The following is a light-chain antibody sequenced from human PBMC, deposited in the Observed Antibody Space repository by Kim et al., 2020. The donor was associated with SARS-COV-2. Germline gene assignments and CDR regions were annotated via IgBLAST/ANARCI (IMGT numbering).Light chain of an antibody. J-gene: IGLJ2*01. CDR2: EVT. Sequence: QSALTQPASVSGSPGQSITISCTGTSSDVGSHNLVSWYQQHPGKAPKLLIYEVTKRPSGVSNRISGSKSGNTASLTISGLQAEDEAVYHCCSYAGRYRFDFGGGTQLTVL. V-gene: IGLV2-23*02. CDR3: CSYAGRYRFD. CDR1: SSDVGSHNL.